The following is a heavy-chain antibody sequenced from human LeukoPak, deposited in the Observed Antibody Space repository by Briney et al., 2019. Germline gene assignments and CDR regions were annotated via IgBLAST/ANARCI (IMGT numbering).Heavy chain of an antibody. J-gene: IGHJ5*02. CDR3: ARDYSRWFDP. CDR1: GGSISSYY. V-gene: IGHV4-59*01. D-gene: IGHD4-11*01. Sequence: PSETLSLICTVSGGSISSYYWSWIRQPPGKGLEWIGYIYYSGSTNYNPSLKSRVTISVDTSKNQSSLKLSPVTAADTAVYYCARDYSRWFDPWGQGTLVTVSS. CDR2: IYYSGST.